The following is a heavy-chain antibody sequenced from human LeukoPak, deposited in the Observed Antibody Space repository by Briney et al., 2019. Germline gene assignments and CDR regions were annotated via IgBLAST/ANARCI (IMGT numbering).Heavy chain of an antibody. CDR1: GGSISSSNYF. J-gene: IGHJ4*02. D-gene: IGHD4-17*01. V-gene: IGHV4-39*01. CDR2: IFYSGST. Sequence: SGTLSLTGTVSGGSISSSNYFWGWIRQPPGKGLEWIGSIFYSGSTYYNPSLNSRVTISIDTSKNQFSLRLSSVTAADTAVYYCARQMNTVTADYWGQGTLVTVSS. CDR3: ARQMNTVTADY.